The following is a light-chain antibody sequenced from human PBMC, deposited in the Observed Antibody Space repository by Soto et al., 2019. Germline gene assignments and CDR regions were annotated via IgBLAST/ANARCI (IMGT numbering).Light chain of an antibody. CDR1: SSDVGSYNL. CDR2: EGS. Sequence: QSVLTQPASVSGSPGQSITISCTGTSSDVGSYNLVSWYQQHPGKAPKLMIYEGSKRPSGVSNRFSGSKSGNTASLTISGLQAEXEADYYCCSYAGSSTPYVFGTGTKVTVL. CDR3: CSYAGSSTPYV. J-gene: IGLJ1*01. V-gene: IGLV2-23*01.